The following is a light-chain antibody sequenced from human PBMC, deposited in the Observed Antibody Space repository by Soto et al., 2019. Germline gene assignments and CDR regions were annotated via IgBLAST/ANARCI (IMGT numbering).Light chain of an antibody. CDR3: QQSYSTPRDT. Sequence: DIQMTQSPSSLSASVGDRVTITCRASQSISSYLNWYQQKPGKAPKLLIYAASSLQSGVPSRFSGSGSGTDFTLTISSLQPEDFATYYCQQSYSTPRDTFGGGIKVEIK. V-gene: IGKV1-39*01. J-gene: IGKJ4*01. CDR1: QSISSY. CDR2: AAS.